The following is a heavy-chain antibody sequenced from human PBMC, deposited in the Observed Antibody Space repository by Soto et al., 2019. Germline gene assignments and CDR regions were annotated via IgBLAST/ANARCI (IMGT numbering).Heavy chain of an antibody. CDR2: ISGSGGST. CDR1: GFTFSSYA. CDR3: AKVGVKLATAYYYYMDV. J-gene: IGHJ6*03. V-gene: IGHV3-23*01. D-gene: IGHD6-13*01. Sequence: GGSLRLSCAASGFTFSSYAMSWVRQAPGKGLEWVSAISGSGGSTYYADSVKGRFTISRDNSKNTLYLQMNSLRAEDTAVCYCAKVGVKLATAYYYYMDVWGKGTTVTVSS.